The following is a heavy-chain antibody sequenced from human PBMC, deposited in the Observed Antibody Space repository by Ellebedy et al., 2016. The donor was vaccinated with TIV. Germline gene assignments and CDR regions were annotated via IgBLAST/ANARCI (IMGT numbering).Heavy chain of an antibody. J-gene: IGHJ4*02. CDR3: ARWAN. CDR1: GFTFSAYW. Sequence: GESLKISXAASGFTFSAYWMSWVRQTPGKGLEWVANIKEDGSMKYYVDSVKGRFTIPRDNAKNSLHLQMNSLRGEDTGVYYCARWANWGQGTLVTVSS. D-gene: IGHD1-26*01. CDR2: IKEDGSMK. V-gene: IGHV3-7*01.